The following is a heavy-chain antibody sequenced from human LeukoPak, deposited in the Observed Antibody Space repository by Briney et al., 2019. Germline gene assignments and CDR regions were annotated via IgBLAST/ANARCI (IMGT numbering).Heavy chain of an antibody. D-gene: IGHD3-10*01. CDR1: GFTFSSYE. V-gene: IGHV3-15*01. J-gene: IGHJ5*02. CDR2: IKSKSDGGTT. CDR3: TKEASGALDP. Sequence: GGSLRLSCAASGFTFSSYEMNWVRQAPGKGLEWVGRIKSKSDGGTTDYAAPVKGRFTISRDDSKNTLYLQMNSLKTEDTAVYYCTKEASGALDPWGQGTLVTVSS.